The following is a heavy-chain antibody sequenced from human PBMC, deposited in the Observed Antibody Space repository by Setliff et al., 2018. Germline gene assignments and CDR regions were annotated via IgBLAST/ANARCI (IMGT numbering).Heavy chain of an antibody. J-gene: IGHJ3*01. V-gene: IGHV4-38-2*02. CDR1: DCSLAKCYY. CDR3: APVGSPVAGDDAFDV. Sequence: ETLSLTCSFSDCSLAKCYYWGWIRQAPGKGLEWIGSVYHDGRTNYSPSLKSRLIISVDTSNNQFSLKLDSVTAADTAMYFCAPVGSPVAGDDAFDVWGQGTMVTVSS. D-gene: IGHD6-19*01. CDR2: VYHDGRT.